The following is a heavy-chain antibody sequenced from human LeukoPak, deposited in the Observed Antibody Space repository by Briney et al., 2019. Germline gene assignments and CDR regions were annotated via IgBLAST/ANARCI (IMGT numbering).Heavy chain of an antibody. Sequence: PGGSLRLSCEASGFSFSDNAMSWVRQAPGKGLEWIGYVYSTGTTNYSPSPSSRVTISVDTSKNQLSLNLRFVTATDTAVYHCARHNPPPTGFCSGTSCFMSGSQYFYMDVWGKGTSVTVS. V-gene: IGHV4-4*09. J-gene: IGHJ6*03. CDR1: GFSFSDNA. CDR2: VYSTGTT. CDR3: ARHNPPPTGFCSGTSCFMSGSQYFYMDV. D-gene: IGHD2-2*01.